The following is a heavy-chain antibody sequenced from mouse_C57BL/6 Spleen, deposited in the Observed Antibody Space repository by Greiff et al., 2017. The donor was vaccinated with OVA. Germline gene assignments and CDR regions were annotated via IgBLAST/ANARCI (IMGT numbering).Heavy chain of an antibody. CDR3: AREGYYYGSSYGAWFAY. D-gene: IGHD1-1*01. CDR2: IDPSDSYT. V-gene: IGHV1-50*01. J-gene: IGHJ3*01. CDR1: GYTFTSYW. Sequence: QVQLQQPGAELVKPGASVKLSCKASGYTFTSYWMQWVKQRPGQGLEWIGEIDPSDSYTNYNQKFKGKATLTVDTSSSTAYMQLSSLTSEDSAVYYCAREGYYYGSSYGAWFAYWGQGTLVTVSA.